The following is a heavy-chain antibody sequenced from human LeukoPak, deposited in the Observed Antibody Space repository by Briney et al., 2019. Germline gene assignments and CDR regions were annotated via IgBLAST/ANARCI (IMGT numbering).Heavy chain of an antibody. Sequence: ASVKVSCKASGYTFTSYGISWVRQAPGQGLEWMGIISPNGNNITSYAQRFQGRVTMTRDMSTTTVYMELRSLRSEDTAVYYCVGSYYAFDIWGQGTMVTVSS. CDR1: GYTFTSYG. D-gene: IGHD1-26*01. V-gene: IGHV1-46*01. J-gene: IGHJ3*02. CDR2: ISPNGNNIT. CDR3: VGSYYAFDI.